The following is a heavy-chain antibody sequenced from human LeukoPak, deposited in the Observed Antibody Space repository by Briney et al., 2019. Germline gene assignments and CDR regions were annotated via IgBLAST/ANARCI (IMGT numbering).Heavy chain of an antibody. J-gene: IGHJ5*02. CDR2: ISSSSSTI. CDR3: ARGDQQWLVGWFDP. CDR1: GFTFSSYS. Sequence: GGSLRLSCAASGFTFSSYSMNWVRQAPGKGLEWGSYISSSSSTIYYADSVKGRFTISRDNAKNSLYLQMNSLRAEDTAVYYCARGDQQWLVGWFDPWGQGTLVTVSS. D-gene: IGHD6-19*01. V-gene: IGHV3-48*04.